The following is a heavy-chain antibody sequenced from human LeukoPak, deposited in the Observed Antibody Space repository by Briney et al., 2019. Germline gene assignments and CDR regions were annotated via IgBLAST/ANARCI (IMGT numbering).Heavy chain of an antibody. V-gene: IGHV4-59*08. J-gene: IGHJ6*02. D-gene: IGHD1-26*01. CDR1: GGSISSYY. Sequence: PETLSLTCTVSGGSISSYYWSWIRQPPGKGLEWIGYIYYSGSTNYNPSLKSRVTISVDTSKNQFSLKLSSVTAADTAVYYCARSQWELLTSYYYYYGMDVWGQGTTVTVSS. CDR2: IYYSGST. CDR3: ARSQWELLTSYYYYYGMDV.